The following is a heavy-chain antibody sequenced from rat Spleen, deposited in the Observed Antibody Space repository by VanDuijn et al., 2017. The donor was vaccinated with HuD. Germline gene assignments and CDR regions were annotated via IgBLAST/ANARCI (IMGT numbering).Heavy chain of an antibody. J-gene: IGHJ3*01. CDR1: GYSIASSYR. CDR3: AAGRYNWNWFAY. CDR2: IDRAGNT. D-gene: IGHD1-5*01. Sequence: EVPLQGSGPGLVKPSQSLSLTCSVTGYSIASSYRWTWIRKFPGSRLAWMGYIDRAGNTNYNPSLKSRISITRDTSKNQFFLQVNSVTTEDTATYYCAAGRYNWNWFAYWGQGTLVTVSS. V-gene: IGHV3-3*01.